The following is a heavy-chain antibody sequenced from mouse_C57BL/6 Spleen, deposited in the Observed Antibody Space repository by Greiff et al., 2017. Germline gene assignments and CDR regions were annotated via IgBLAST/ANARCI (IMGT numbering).Heavy chain of an antibody. CDR2: SRNKANDYTT. Sequence: EVKLMESGGGLVQSGRSLRLSCATSGFTFSDFYMEWVRQAPGKGLEWIAASRNKANDYTTEYSASVKGRFIVSRDTSQSILYLQMNALRAEDTAIYYCARDAWGYYGSSSYAMDYWGQGTSVTVSS. D-gene: IGHD1-1*01. V-gene: IGHV7-1*01. J-gene: IGHJ4*01. CDR3: ARDAWGYYGSSSYAMDY. CDR1: GFTFSDFY.